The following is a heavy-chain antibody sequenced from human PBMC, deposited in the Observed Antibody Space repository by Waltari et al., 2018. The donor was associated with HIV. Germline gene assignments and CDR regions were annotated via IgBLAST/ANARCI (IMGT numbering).Heavy chain of an antibody. Sequence: EVQLVESGGGLVQPGGSLCLSCAASGFTFSSYWMSWVRQAPGKGLEWVANRKQDGSEKYYVDSVKGRFTISRDNAKNSLYLQMNSLRAEDTAVYYCARDYNWNRWGYFDLWGRGTLVTVSS. V-gene: IGHV3-7*01. CDR2: RKQDGSEK. J-gene: IGHJ2*01. CDR3: ARDYNWNRWGYFDL. CDR1: GFTFSSYW. D-gene: IGHD1-20*01.